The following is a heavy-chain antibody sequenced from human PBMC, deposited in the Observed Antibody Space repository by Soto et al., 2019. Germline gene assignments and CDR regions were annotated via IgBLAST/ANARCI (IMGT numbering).Heavy chain of an antibody. Sequence: SETLSLTCAVYGGSFSGYYWSWIRQPPGKGLEWIGEINHSGSTNYNPSLKSRVTISVDTSKNQFSLKLSSVTAADTAVYYCARGLMGYYGSGSYYRGFDYWGQGTLVTVSS. J-gene: IGHJ4*02. D-gene: IGHD3-10*01. CDR2: INHSGST. V-gene: IGHV4-34*01. CDR1: GGSFSGYY. CDR3: ARGLMGYYGSGSYYRGFDY.